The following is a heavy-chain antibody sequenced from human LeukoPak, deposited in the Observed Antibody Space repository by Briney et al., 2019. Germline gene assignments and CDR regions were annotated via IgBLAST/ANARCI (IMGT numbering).Heavy chain of an antibody. V-gene: IGHV3-30-3*01. CDR3: ARTLRRLAGGGSFDY. CDR2: ISYDGSNK. D-gene: IGHD6-19*01. CDR1: GFTFSSYA. J-gene: IGHJ4*02. Sequence: GGSLRLSCAASGFTFSSYAMHWVRQAPGKGLEWVAVISYDGSNKYYADSVRGRFTISRDNAKNTLYLQMNSLRAEDTAVYYCARTLRRLAGGGSFDYWGQGTLVTVSS.